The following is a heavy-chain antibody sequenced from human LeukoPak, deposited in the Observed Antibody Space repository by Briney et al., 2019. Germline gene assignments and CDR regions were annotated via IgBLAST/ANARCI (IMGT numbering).Heavy chain of an antibody. CDR2: FSWDGGSK. CDR3: TKETESQRSFDY. Sequence: GGSLRLSCAASGFTFDDYTMHWVRQAPGKGLEWVSLFSWDGGSKYYADSVKGRFTISRDNSKNSLYLQMNSLRTEDTALYYCTKETESQRSFDYWGQGTLVTVSS. J-gene: IGHJ4*02. CDR1: GFTFDDYT. V-gene: IGHV3-43*01. D-gene: IGHD5-24*01.